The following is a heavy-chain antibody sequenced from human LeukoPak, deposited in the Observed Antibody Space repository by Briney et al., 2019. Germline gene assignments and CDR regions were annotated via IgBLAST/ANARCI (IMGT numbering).Heavy chain of an antibody. Sequence: GGSLRLSCAASGFTFSTYWMTWVRQAPGKGLEWVANIKQDGSEKYYVDSVKGRFTISRDNAKNSLYLQMNSLRAEDTAVYYCARGRIAVAGTYIPSNWGPQLYYMDVWGKGTTVTISS. CDR1: GFTFSTYW. V-gene: IGHV3-7*01. CDR3: ARGRIAVAGTYIPSNWGPQLYYMDV. J-gene: IGHJ6*03. CDR2: IKQDGSEK. D-gene: IGHD6-19*01.